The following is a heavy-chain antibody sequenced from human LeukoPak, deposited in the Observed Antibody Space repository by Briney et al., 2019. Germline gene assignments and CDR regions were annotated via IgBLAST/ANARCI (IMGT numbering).Heavy chain of an antibody. CDR2: ITHSGDA. D-gene: IGHD3/OR15-3a*01. J-gene: IGHJ4*02. CDR1: GFTFSTYA. V-gene: IGHV3-23*01. CDR3: AVEGFLLDLDF. Sequence: PGGSLRLSCAASGFTFSTYAMRWVRQAPGKGLEWVSSITHSGDAYYPDCVKGRFTISRDNSQSTVYLQMSSLRVDDTAIYYCAVEGFLLDLDFWGQGTLVTVPS.